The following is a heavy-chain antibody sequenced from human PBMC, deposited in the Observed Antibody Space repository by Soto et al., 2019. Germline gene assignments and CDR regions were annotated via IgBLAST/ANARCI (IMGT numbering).Heavy chain of an antibody. Sequence: SETLSLTCTVSGGSISSHDYYWSCIRQPPGKGLEWVGYIYYSGSTYYNPSLKSRVTISADTSKTQFSLKLTSVTAADTAVYYCARGRYNWNQGAFDIWGQGTVVTVSS. CDR3: ARGRYNWNQGAFDI. D-gene: IGHD1-20*01. J-gene: IGHJ3*02. CDR2: IYYSGST. V-gene: IGHV4-30-4*01. CDR1: GGSISSHDYY.